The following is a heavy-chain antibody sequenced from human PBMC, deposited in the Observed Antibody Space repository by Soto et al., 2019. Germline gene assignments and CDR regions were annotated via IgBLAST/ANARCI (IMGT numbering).Heavy chain of an antibody. J-gene: IGHJ4*02. D-gene: IGHD2-15*01. CDR3: ATLGICSGGSCYYFDC. Sequence: GGSLRLSCAASGFTFSSYAMSWVRKNTGKGLEWVSAISGSGGGTYYADSVKGRFTISRDNSKNTLYLQLNSLRAEDTAVYYCATLGICSGGSCYYFDCWGQGTLVTVSS. CDR1: GFTFSSYA. V-gene: IGHV3-23*01. CDR2: ISGSGGGT.